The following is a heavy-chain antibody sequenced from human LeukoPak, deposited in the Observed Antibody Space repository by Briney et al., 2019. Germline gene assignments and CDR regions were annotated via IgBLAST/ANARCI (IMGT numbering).Heavy chain of an antibody. Sequence: SETLSLTCTVSGGSISSYYWSWIRQPPGKGLEWIGYIYTSGSTNYNPSLKGRVTISVDTSKNQFSLKLSSVTAADTAVYYCARGGYRTYSDYWGQGTLVTVSS. CDR1: GGSISSYY. J-gene: IGHJ4*02. CDR2: IYTSGST. V-gene: IGHV4-4*09. D-gene: IGHD3-22*01. CDR3: ARGGYRTYSDY.